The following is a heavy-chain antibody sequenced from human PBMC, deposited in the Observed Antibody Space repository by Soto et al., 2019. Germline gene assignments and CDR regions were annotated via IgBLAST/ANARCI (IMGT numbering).Heavy chain of an antibody. CDR2: ISYDLSNK. Sequence: GGSLRLSCAASGFTFSSYAMHWVRQAPGNGLGFVAVISYDLSNKYDADSVKGRFTISRCRSKNGLYLQMNSLRGCDTAVYFCARHHGGGKWFDPWGQGTLVTVSS. CDR3: ARHHGGGKWFDP. CDR1: GFTFSSYA. V-gene: IGHV3-30-3*01. J-gene: IGHJ5*02. D-gene: IGHD3-16*01.